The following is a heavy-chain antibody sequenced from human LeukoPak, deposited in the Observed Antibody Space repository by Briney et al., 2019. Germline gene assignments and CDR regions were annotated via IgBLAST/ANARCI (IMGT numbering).Heavy chain of an antibody. D-gene: IGHD1-26*01. V-gene: IGHV3-23*01. Sequence: GGSLRLSCAASGFTFSSYAMSWVRQAPGKGVEWVSAISGSGGSTYYADSVKGRFTISRDNSKNTLYLQMNSLRAEDTAVYYCAKESRYRESYYPTPDYRGQGTLVTVSS. CDR3: AKESRYRESYYPTPDY. J-gene: IGHJ4*02. CDR2: ISGSGGST. CDR1: GFTFSSYA.